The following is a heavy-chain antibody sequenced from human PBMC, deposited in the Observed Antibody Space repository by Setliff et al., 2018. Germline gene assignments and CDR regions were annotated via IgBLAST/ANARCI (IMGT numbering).Heavy chain of an antibody. V-gene: IGHV4-61*09. CDR1: GASIGSGSHY. CDR3: ARERYFDWFFED. D-gene: IGHD3-9*01. J-gene: IGHJ4*01. CDR2: IYTSGTT. Sequence: SETLSLTCTVSGASIGSGSHYWSWIRQSAERGLEWIGHIYTSGTTDYSPSFKSRVSISADTSKNLVSLKLHSVTAADTAVYYCARERYFDWFFEDWGHGTLVTVSS.